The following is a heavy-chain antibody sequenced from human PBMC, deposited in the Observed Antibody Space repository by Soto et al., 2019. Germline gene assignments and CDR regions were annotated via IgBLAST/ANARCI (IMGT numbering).Heavy chain of an antibody. V-gene: IGHV3-48*02. CDR3: VRDDRWAFDF. J-gene: IGHJ3*01. D-gene: IGHD3-22*01. CDR2: ISIGSGSI. Sequence: EVQLVESGGGLVQPGGSRRVSCAASGFSFSNYAMNWVRQAPGKGLEWVSYISIGSGSIFYADSVKGRFTISRDDAKNSLYMHMNTLRDEDTAVYYCVRDDRWAFDFWGQGTMVTVSS. CDR1: GFSFSNYA.